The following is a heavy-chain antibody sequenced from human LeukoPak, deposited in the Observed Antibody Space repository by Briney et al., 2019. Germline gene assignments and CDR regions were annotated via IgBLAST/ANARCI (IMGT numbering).Heavy chain of an antibody. CDR2: ISGSGGST. CDR1: GFTFSSYS. D-gene: IGHD5-12*01. V-gene: IGHV3-23*01. J-gene: IGHJ4*02. CDR3: ATTGVATTNPFDY. Sequence: GSLRLSCAASGFTFSSYSMNWVRQAPGKGLEWVSAISGSGGSTYYADSVKGRFTISRDNSENTLYLQMNSLRAEDTAVYYCATTGVATTNPFDYWGQGTLVTVSS.